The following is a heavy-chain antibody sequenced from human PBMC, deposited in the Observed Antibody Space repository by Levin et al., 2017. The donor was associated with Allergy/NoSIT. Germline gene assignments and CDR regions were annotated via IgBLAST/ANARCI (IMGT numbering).Heavy chain of an antibody. V-gene: IGHV3-30*18. J-gene: IGHJ4*02. CDR1: GFSFTNYG. CDR3: AKPPTN. CDR2: ISYDGSNK. Sequence: LSLTCAASGFSFTNYGMHWVRQAPGKGLEWVAVISYDGSNKYYADSVKGRFTISRDNSKNTLYLQMNSLRAEDTAVYYCAKPPTNWGQGTLVTVSS. D-gene: IGHD1-14*01.